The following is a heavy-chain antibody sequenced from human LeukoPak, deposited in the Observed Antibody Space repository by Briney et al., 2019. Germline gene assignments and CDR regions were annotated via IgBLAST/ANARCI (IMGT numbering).Heavy chain of an antibody. CDR2: ISGGGGST. V-gene: IGHV3-23*01. D-gene: IGHD2-21*01. CDR1: GFTFSSYA. Sequence: GGSLRLSCAASGFTFSSYAMSWVRQAPGKGLEWVSVISGGGGSTSYADSVKGRFTISRDNSKNTLYLQMNSLRAEDTALYYCASAREYCGSAECYEYFQHWGQGTLVTVSS. J-gene: IGHJ1*01. CDR3: ASAREYCGSAECYEYFQH.